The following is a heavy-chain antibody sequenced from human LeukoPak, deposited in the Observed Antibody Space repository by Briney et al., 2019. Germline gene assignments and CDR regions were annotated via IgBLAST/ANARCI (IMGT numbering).Heavy chain of an antibody. V-gene: IGHV4-59*01. J-gene: IGHJ5*02. CDR1: GGSMSSFY. CDR2: MYYRGRT. Sequence: SETLSLTCTVSGGSMSSFYWSWIRQPLGKGLEWIGYMYYRGRTNYNPSLKSRVTISVDASKNQISLNLTSVTAADTTVYYCARGFSEEGWFDPWGPGTLVTVSS. CDR3: ARGFSEEGWFDP.